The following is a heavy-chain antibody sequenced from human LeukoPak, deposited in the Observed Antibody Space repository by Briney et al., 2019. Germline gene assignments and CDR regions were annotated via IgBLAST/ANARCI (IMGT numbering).Heavy chain of an antibody. CDR2: ISSSGSTI. CDR3: ARDLVPYCSSTSCYNYYYYGMDV. D-gene: IGHD2-2*02. CDR1: GFTFSDYY. V-gene: IGHV3-11*01. Sequence: GGSLRLSCAASGFTFSDYYVSWIRQAPGKGLEWVSCISSSGSTIYYADSVKGRFTISRDNAKNSLYLQMNSLRAEDTAVYYCARDLVPYCSSTSCYNYYYYGMDVWGQGTTVTVSS. J-gene: IGHJ6*02.